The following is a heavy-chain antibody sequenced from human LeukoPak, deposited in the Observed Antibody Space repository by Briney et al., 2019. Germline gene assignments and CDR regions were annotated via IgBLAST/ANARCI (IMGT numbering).Heavy chain of an antibody. Sequence: SETLSLTCTVSGSSISSSYYGAWIRQPPGKGLEWIATISHSGSTYYNPSLKSRVTISADTSQNQHSLRLNSVTVADTAVYYCARVNTVTATFDYWGQGTPVTVSS. CDR1: GSSISSSYY. CDR3: ARVNTVTATFDY. CDR2: ISHSGST. V-gene: IGHV4-38-2*02. J-gene: IGHJ4*02. D-gene: IGHD6-25*01.